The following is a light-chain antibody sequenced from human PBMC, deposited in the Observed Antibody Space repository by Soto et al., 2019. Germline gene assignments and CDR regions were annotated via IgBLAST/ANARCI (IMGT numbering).Light chain of an antibody. J-gene: IGKJ1*01. V-gene: IGKV3-15*01. CDR1: QSISDT. CDR2: GAS. CDR3: QQYDNWTWT. Sequence: IAMTQTPATLSVSPGGRATLSWRASQSISDTLAWYQQKPGQAPMLLIHGASTRAPGFPARFSGSGSGTDFTLTISSLKYEDVAVYYGQQYDNWTWTFGQGTKVDIK.